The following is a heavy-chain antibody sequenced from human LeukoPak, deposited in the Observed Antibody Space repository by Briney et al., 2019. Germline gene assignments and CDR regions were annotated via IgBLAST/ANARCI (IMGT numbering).Heavy chain of an antibody. CDR2: INSDGSST. CDR1: GFTFSSYW. D-gene: IGHD6-13*01. CDR3: ARTSAFSSSWYIIGAFDI. V-gene: IGHV3-74*01. J-gene: IGHJ3*02. Sequence: PGGSLRLSCAASGFTFSSYWMHWVRQAPGKGLVWVSRINSDGSSTSYADSVKGRFTISRDNAKNTLYLQMNSLRAEDTAVYYCARTSAFSSSWYIIGAFDIWGQGTMVTVSS.